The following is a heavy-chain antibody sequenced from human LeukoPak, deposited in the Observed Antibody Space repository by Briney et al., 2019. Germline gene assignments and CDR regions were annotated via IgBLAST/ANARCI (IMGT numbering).Heavy chain of an antibody. CDR3: AKDGYSYNWYFDL. D-gene: IGHD5-18*01. CDR2: ISGSGRSA. CDR1: GFTFSNHA. V-gene: IGHV3-23*01. J-gene: IGHJ2*01. Sequence: GGSLRLSCAVSGFTFSNHAMGWVRQAPGKGLACVSAISGSGRSAYYADSVKGRFTISRDNSKNTLDLQMNSLRAEDTAVYYCAKDGYSYNWYFDLWGRGTLVTVSS.